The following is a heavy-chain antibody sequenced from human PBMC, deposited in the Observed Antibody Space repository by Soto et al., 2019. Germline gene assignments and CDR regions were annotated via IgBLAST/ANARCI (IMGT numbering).Heavy chain of an antibody. V-gene: IGHV4-39*01. D-gene: IGHD3-10*01. Sequence: QLQLQESGPGLVKPSETLSLSCTVSGASISSSHFYWGWIRQPPGKGLEWIGNIYNSGSTDYNPSLKSRVTISVDTSENQFSLKLSSVTAADTAVYYCARHQTEVGELPYYLDYWGQGTLVTVSS. J-gene: IGHJ4*02. CDR1: GASISSSHFY. CDR3: ARHQTEVGELPYYLDY. CDR2: IYNSGST.